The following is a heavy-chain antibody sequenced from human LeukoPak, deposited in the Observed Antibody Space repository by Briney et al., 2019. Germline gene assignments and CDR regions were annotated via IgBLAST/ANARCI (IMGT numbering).Heavy chain of an antibody. D-gene: IGHD2-8*02. CDR3: ARYWVGYGMDV. J-gene: IGHJ6*02. CDR2: IYSGGST. CDR1: GLTVSSNY. Sequence: PGGSLRLSCAASGLTVSSNYMSWVRQAPGKGLEWVSVIYSGGSTYYADSVKGRFTISRDNSKNTLYLQMNSLRAEDTAVYYCARYWVGYGMDVWGHGTTVTVSS. V-gene: IGHV3-53*01.